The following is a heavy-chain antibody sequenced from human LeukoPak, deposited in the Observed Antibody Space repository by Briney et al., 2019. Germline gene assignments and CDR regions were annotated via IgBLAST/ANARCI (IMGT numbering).Heavy chain of an antibody. CDR3: ARDYMTGGYYYFDY. CDR2: IYYSGST. D-gene: IGHD3-22*01. J-gene: IGHJ4*02. CDR1: GGSVSSGSYY. Sequence: SETLSLTCTVSGGSVSSGSYYWSWIRQPPGKGLEWIGYIYYSGSTNYNPCLKSRVTISVETSKNKFSLKLSSVTAADTAVYYCARDYMTGGYYYFDYWGQRTLVTVSS. V-gene: IGHV4-61*01.